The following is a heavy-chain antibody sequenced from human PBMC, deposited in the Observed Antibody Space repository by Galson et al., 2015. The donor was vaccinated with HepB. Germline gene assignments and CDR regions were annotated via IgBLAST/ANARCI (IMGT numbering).Heavy chain of an antibody. Sequence: SLRLSCAVSGFTFSNYGMNWVRQAPGKGLEWVSYISSSGNFIHYADSVKGRFTISRVNAKNSLFLQMSSLRDEDTAVYYCARIEGAGHIMATGEFDYWGQGTLVTVSS. CDR3: ARIEGAGHIMATGEFDY. CDR2: ISSSGNFI. D-gene: IGHD5-12*01. CDR1: GFTFSNYG. J-gene: IGHJ4*02. V-gene: IGHV3-48*02.